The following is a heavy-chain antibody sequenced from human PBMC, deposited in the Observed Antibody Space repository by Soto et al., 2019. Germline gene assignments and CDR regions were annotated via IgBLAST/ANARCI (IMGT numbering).Heavy chain of an antibody. CDR3: ARREAAAGTGHYYYGMDV. Sequence: ESLKISCKGSGYSFTSYWISWVRQMPGKGLEWMGRIDPSDSYTNYSPSFQGHVTISADKSISTAYLQWSSLKASDTAMYYCARREAAAGTGHYYYGMDVWGQGTTVTV. CDR1: GYSFTSYW. V-gene: IGHV5-10-1*01. D-gene: IGHD6-13*01. CDR2: IDPSDSYT. J-gene: IGHJ6*02.